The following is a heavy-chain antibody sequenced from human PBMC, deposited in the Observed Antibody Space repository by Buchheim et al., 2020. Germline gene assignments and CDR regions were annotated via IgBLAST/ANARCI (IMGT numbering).Heavy chain of an antibody. CDR3: AKVGDYYYDNEPPHFDY. Sequence: EVQLLESGGGLVQPGGSLRLSCAASGFTFSSYSMSWVRQAPGKGLEWVSAISGSGGSTYYAYSVKGRFTISRDNSNNTLYLQMNSLRAEDTAVYYCAKVGDYYYDNEPPHFDYWGQGTL. V-gene: IGHV3-23*01. CDR1: GFTFSSYS. D-gene: IGHD3-22*01. CDR2: ISGSGGST. J-gene: IGHJ4*02.